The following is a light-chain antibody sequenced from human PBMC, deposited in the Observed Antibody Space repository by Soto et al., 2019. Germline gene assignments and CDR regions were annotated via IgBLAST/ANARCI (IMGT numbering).Light chain of an antibody. Sequence: QSVLTQSTPASGTPGQRVTISCSGSSSNIGSNYVSWYQQLPGAAPKLLIYRNNQRPSGVPDRFSGSKSGTSASLAISGLRSEDEADYYCAAWDDSLSGFYVFGTGTKVTVL. CDR3: AAWDDSLSGFYV. J-gene: IGLJ1*01. V-gene: IGLV1-47*01. CDR2: RNN. CDR1: SSNIGSNY.